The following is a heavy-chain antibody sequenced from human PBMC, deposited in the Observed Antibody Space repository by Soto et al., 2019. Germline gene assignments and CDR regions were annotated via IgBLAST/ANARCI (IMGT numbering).Heavy chain of an antibody. CDR3: ARRGGDFWSGYSVDY. D-gene: IGHD3-3*01. V-gene: IGHV5-51*01. CDR2: IYPGDSDT. Sequence: PGESLKISCKGSGYFFRDYWIGWVRQMPGKGLEWMGIIYPGDSDTRYSASFQGQVTMSADKSISTAYLRWTSLNASDTAIYYCARRGGDFWSGYSVDYWGQGTLVTLSS. J-gene: IGHJ4*02. CDR1: GYFFRDYW.